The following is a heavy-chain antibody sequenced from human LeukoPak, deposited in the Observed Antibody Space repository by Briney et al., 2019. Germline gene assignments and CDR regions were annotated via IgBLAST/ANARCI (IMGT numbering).Heavy chain of an antibody. CDR2: MNPNSGNT. V-gene: IGHV1-8*03. D-gene: IGHD3-22*01. CDR3: ARGRWYYYDSSGYSLGDY. CDR1: GYTFTSYD. J-gene: IGHJ4*02. Sequence: ASVKVSCKASGYTFTSYDINWVRQATGQGLEWMGWMNPNSGNTGYAQKFQGRVTITRNTSISTAYMELSSLRSEDTAVYYCARGRWYYYDSSGYSLGDYWGQGTLVTVSS.